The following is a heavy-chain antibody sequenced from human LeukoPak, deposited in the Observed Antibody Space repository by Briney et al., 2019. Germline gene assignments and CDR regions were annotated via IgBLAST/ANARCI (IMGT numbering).Heavy chain of an antibody. CDR3: ARARGYSYGLDY. V-gene: IGHV3-48*03. CDR2: ISSSGSTI. CDR1: GFTFSSYE. D-gene: IGHD5-18*01. Sequence: GGSLRLSCAASGFTFSSYEMNWVRQAPGKGLEWVSYISSSGSTIYYADSVKGRFTISRDNAKNSLYLQMNSLRAEDTAVYYCARARGYSYGLDYSGQGTLVTVSS. J-gene: IGHJ4*02.